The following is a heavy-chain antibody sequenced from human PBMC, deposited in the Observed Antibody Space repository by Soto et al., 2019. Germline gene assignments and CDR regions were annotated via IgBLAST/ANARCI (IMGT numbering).Heavy chain of an antibody. V-gene: IGHV3-33*01. CDR2: IWYDGSNK. J-gene: IGHJ6*02. CDR3: ARDTCSVGSCLASRYYYYGMDV. Sequence: GGSLRLSCAASGFTFSSYGMHWVRQAPGKGLEWVAVIWYDGSNKYYADSVKGRFTISRDNSKNTLYLQMNSLRAEDTAVYYCARDTCSVGSCLASRYYYYGMDVWGQGTTVTVSS. CDR1: GFTFSSYG. D-gene: IGHD2-15*01.